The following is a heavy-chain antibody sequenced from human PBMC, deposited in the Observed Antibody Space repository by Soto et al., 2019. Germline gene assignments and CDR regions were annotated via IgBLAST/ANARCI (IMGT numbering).Heavy chain of an antibody. CDR1: GFTFSSYA. J-gene: IGHJ6*02. Sequence: GGSLRLSCAASGFTFSSYAMSWVRQAPGKGLEWVSAISGSGGSTYYADSVKGRFTISRDNSKNTLYLQMNSLRAEDTAVYYCASSVVPYYGMDVWGQGTTVTSP. CDR3: ASSVVPYYGMDV. V-gene: IGHV3-23*01. D-gene: IGHD3-10*01. CDR2: ISGSGGST.